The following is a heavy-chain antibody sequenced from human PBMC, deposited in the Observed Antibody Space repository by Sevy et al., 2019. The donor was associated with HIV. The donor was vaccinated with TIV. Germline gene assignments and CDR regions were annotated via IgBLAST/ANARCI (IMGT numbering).Heavy chain of an antibody. CDR3: AAGVGASDFDY. J-gene: IGHJ4*02. Sequence: GESLKISCVASGFSLNTYWMLWVRQAPGKGLEWVGRIKSKTDGATRDLAAPVKGRIIISRDDSKNTLYLQISNLKIEDTGVYFCAAGVGASDFDYWGQGTLVTVSS. D-gene: IGHD1-26*01. V-gene: IGHV3-15*01. CDR1: GFSLNTYW. CDR2: IKSKTDGATR.